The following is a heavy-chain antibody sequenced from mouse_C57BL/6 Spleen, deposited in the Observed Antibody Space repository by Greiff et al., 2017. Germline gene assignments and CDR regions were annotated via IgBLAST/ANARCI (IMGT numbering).Heavy chain of an antibody. CDR3: ARNSVGLDLGY. CDR2: ISSGRSTI. V-gene: IGHV5-17*01. Sequence: EVKVVESGGGLVKPGGSLKLSCAASGFTFSDYGMHWVRQAPEKGLAWVAYISSGRSTIYYADTVMGRFTISRYKANNTLFMQMTRLRSEDTAMYYCARNSVGLDLGYCGQGTTLTVS. J-gene: IGHJ2*01. D-gene: IGHD3-1*01. CDR1: GFTFSDYG.